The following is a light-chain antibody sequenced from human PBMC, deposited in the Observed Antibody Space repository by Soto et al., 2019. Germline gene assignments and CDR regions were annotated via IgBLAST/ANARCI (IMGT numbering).Light chain of an antibody. CDR3: QHGYSTPLT. Sequence: DIQMTQSPSSLSASVVDRVTITCLASQSISTYLHWYQQKPGKAPNLLIYAASTLQSGVPSRFSGSGSGTDFTLTISSLQPEDFATYFCQHGYSTPLTFGGGTKVDIK. CDR1: QSISTY. J-gene: IGKJ4*01. V-gene: IGKV1-39*01. CDR2: AAS.